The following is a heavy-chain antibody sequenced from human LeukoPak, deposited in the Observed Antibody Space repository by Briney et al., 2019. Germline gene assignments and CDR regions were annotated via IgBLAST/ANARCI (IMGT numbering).Heavy chain of an antibody. D-gene: IGHD3-10*01. Sequence: SETLSLTCTVSGGSISSYYWSWIRQPPGKGLEWIGYIYTSGSTNYNPSLKSRVTISVDTSKNQFSLKLSSVTAADTAVYYCARHPITYYYGSGNYYNERYYYYYMDVWGKGTTVTVSS. CDR1: GGSISSYY. CDR3: ARHPITYYYGSGNYYNERYYYYYMDV. V-gene: IGHV4-4*09. J-gene: IGHJ6*03. CDR2: IYTSGST.